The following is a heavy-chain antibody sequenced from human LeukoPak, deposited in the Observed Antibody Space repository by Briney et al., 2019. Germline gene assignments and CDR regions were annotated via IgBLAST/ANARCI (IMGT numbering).Heavy chain of an antibody. CDR2: IYYSGST. CDR3: ARDQPPDPHFDY. CDR1: GGSISSYY. Sequence: SETLSLTCTVSGGSISSYYWSWIRQPPGKGLEWIGYIYYSGSTNYNPSLKSRVTISVDTSKNQFSLKLSSVTAADTAVYYCARDQPPDPHFDYWGQGTLVTVSS. J-gene: IGHJ4*02. V-gene: IGHV4-59*01.